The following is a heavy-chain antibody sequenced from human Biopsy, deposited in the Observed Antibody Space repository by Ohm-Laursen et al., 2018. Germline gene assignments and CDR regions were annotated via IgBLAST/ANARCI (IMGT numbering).Heavy chain of an antibody. CDR1: GASITSYY. J-gene: IGHJ6*02. CDR2: TYKGGNT. CDR3: ARDLPSSYYYAMDV. Sequence: PGTLSLTWAVSGASITSYYWSWIRQPAGKGLEWIGHTYKGGNTNHNPSLKSRVSMSVDTSKNQLSLTLRSVTAADTAVYYCARDLPSSYYYAMDVWGQGTTVTVSS. V-gene: IGHV4-4*07.